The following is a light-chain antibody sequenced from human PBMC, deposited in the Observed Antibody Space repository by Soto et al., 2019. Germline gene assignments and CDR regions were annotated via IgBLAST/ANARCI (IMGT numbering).Light chain of an antibody. CDR2: SNN. V-gene: IGLV1-44*01. J-gene: IGLJ2*01. Sequence: QSVLTQPPSASGTPGQRVTISCSGSSSNIGSNNVNWYQQLPGTAPKLVIYSNNQRPSGVPDRFSGSKSGTSASLAISGLQSEDEADYYCVAWDDSLNGYVVFGGGTQLTVL. CDR1: SSNIGSNN. CDR3: VAWDDSLNGYVV.